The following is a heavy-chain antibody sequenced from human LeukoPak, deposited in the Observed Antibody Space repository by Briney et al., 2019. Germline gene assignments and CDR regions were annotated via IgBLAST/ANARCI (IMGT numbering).Heavy chain of an antibody. CDR2: IIPFFGIA. Sequence: SVKVSCKASGCTFSSYAISWVRQAPGQGLEWMGRIIPFFGIANYAQKLQGRVTITADKSTSTAYMELSSLRSEDTAVYYCARTYCSGGSCYVLPYYYYYGIDVGGQGTTVTVSS. CDR3: ARTYCSGGSCYVLPYYYYYGIDV. D-gene: IGHD2-15*01. CDR1: GCTFSSYA. J-gene: IGHJ6*02. V-gene: IGHV1-69*04.